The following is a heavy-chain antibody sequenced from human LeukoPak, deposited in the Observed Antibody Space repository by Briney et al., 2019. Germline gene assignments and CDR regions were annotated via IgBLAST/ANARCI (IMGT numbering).Heavy chain of an antibody. V-gene: IGHV3-30*18. J-gene: IGHJ4*02. CDR1: GFTFSSYG. CDR2: ISYDGSNK. Sequence: GGSLRLSCAASGFTFSSYGMHWVRQAPGKGLEWVAVISYDGSNKYYADSVKGRFTISRDNSKNTLYLQMNSLRAEDTAVYYCAKAREYSSSWYTEYFDYWGQGTLVTVSS. CDR3: AKAREYSSSWYTEYFDY. D-gene: IGHD6-13*01.